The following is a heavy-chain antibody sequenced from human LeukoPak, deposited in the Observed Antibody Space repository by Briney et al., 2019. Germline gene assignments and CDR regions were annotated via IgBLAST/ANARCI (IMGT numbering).Heavy chain of an antibody. J-gene: IGHJ5*02. CDR2: IYTSGST. D-gene: IGHD2-15*01. Sequence: SETLSLTCTVPGGSISSYYWSWIRQPAGKGLEWIGRIYTSGSTNYNPSLKSRVTMSVDTSKNQFSLKLSSVTAADTAVYYCARVRVDIEGLNWFDPWGQGTLVTVSS. V-gene: IGHV4-4*07. CDR3: ARVRVDIEGLNWFDP. CDR1: GGSISSYY.